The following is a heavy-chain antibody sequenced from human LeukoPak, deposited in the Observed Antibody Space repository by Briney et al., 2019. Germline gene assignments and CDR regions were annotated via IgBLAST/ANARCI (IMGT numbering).Heavy chain of an antibody. V-gene: IGHV4-39*01. CDR2: IYYSGST. Sequence: PSETLSLTCTVSGGSISSSSYYWGWIRQPPGKGLEWIGSIYYSGSTYYNPSLESRVTISVDTSKSQFSLKLSSVTAADTAVYYCARWGLDTAMVKMGAFDIWGQGTMVTVSS. CDR3: ARWGLDTAMVKMGAFDI. J-gene: IGHJ3*02. D-gene: IGHD5-18*01. CDR1: GGSISSSSYY.